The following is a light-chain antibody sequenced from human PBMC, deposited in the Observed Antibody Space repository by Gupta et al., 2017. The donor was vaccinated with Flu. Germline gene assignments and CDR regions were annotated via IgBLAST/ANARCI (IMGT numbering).Light chain of an antibody. CDR3: QQYKSLQLT. V-gene: IGKV1-5*03. J-gene: IGKJ4*01. CDR2: KAS. Sequence: IQMTQFPSTLSASVGDRVTITCRARQTIDTWLAWYQKKPGSAPKVLIHKASILESGGPYRFRGSGYGKDFTLTISSLQPEDCATYYCQQYKSLQLTFGGGSEV. CDR1: QTIDTW.